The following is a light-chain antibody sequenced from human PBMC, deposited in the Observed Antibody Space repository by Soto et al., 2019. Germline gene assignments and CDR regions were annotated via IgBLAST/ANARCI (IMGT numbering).Light chain of an antibody. CDR3: QQYNTYSAT. Sequence: DIQMTQSPSTLSASVGDSVTITCRASQNIARWLAWYQQTPGKAPKLLIYGASTSESGVPSRFSGSGSGTEFTLTIRSLQPGDFATYYCQQYNTYSATFGQGTQLEIK. J-gene: IGKJ5*01. CDR2: GAS. V-gene: IGKV1-5*01. CDR1: QNIARW.